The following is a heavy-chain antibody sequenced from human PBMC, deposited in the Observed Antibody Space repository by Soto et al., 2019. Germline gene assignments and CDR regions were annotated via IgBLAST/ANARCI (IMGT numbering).Heavy chain of an antibody. J-gene: IGHJ4*02. CDR1: GYTFTSYW. D-gene: IGHD3-3*01. Sequence: GESLKISCKASGYTFTSYWTGWVRQMPGKGLEWMGIIYPSDSDTRYSPSFQGQVTISADKSISTAYLQWSSLKASDTAMYYCARHRYDEAVFDYWGLGTLVTVSS. CDR2: IYPSDSDT. CDR3: ARHRYDEAVFDY. V-gene: IGHV5-51*01.